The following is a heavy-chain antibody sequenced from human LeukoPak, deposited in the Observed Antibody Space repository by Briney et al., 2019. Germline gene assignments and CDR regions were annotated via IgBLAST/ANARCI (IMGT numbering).Heavy chain of an antibody. CDR2: IYSGGST. V-gene: IGHV3-53*01. CDR1: GFTFSSYA. Sequence: PGGSLRLSCAASGFTFSSYAMSWVRQAPGKGLEWVSVIYSGGSTYYADSVKGRFTISRDNSKNTLYLQMNSLRAEDTAVYYCARGYGDYSFDYWGQGTLVTVSS. J-gene: IGHJ4*02. CDR3: ARGYGDYSFDY. D-gene: IGHD4-17*01.